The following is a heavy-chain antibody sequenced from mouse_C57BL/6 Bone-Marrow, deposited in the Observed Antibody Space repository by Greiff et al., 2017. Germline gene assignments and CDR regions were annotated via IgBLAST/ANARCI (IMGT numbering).Heavy chain of an antibody. D-gene: IGHD2-1*01. V-gene: IGHV1-47*01. Sequence: VQLQESGAELVKPGASVKMSCKASGYTFTTYPIEWMKQNHGKSLEWIGNFHPYNDDTKYNEKFKGKATLTVEKSSSPVYLELSRLTSDDSAVDDDARGGNYGGYYFDYWGKGTTLTVSS. CDR2: FHPYNDDT. J-gene: IGHJ2*01. CDR3: ARGGNYGGYYFDY. CDR1: GYTFTTYP.